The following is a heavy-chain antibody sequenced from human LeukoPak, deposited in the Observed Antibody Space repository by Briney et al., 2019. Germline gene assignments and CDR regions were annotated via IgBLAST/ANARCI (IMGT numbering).Heavy chain of an antibody. CDR3: AKRSGVAAAGMYFFDY. D-gene: IGHD6-13*01. Sequence: GGSLRLSCAASGFTFSNYAMSWVRQAPGKGLEWASGISDSGYTTYYADSVKGRFTISRDNSKNTLYLQMNSLRAEDTAVYYCAKRSGVAAAGMYFFDYWGQGTLVIVSS. CDR1: GFTFSNYA. CDR2: ISDSGYTT. V-gene: IGHV3-23*01. J-gene: IGHJ4*02.